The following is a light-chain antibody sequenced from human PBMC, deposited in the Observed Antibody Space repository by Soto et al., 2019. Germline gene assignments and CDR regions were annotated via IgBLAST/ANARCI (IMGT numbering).Light chain of an antibody. Sequence: QSVLTQPPSASGSPGQSVTISCTGTSSDVGVYNYVSWYQQHPGKAPKVMIYEVSKRPSGVPDRFSGSKSGNTASLTVSGLQAEDEADYFCNSYAGSNNWVFGGGTKLTVL. CDR1: SSDVGVYNY. CDR3: NSYAGSNNWV. CDR2: EVS. J-gene: IGLJ3*02. V-gene: IGLV2-8*01.